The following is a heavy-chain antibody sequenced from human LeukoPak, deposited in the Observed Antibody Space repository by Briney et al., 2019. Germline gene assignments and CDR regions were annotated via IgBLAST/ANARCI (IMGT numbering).Heavy chain of an antibody. CDR1: GGSFSGYY. D-gene: IGHD2-15*01. V-gene: IGHV4-34*01. J-gene: IGHJ4*02. CDR2: INHSGST. Sequence: SETLSLTCAVYGGSFSGYYWSWIRQPPGKGLKWIGEINHSGSTNYNPSLKSRVTISVDTSKNQFSLKLSSVTAADTAVYYCARDTRYCSGGSCSTSADYWGQGTLVTVSS. CDR3: ARDTRYCSGGSCSTSADY.